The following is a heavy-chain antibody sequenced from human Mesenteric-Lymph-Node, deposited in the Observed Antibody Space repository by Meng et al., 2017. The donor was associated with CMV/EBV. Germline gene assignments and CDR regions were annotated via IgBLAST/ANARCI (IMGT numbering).Heavy chain of an antibody. CDR2: TYYRSKWYN. Sequence: SQTRSLTCAVSGDSVSSNSAAWNWIRQSPSRGLEWLGRTYYRSKWYNDYSVSVKSRISINSDTSKNQFSLQLNSVTPEDTAVYYCARAGSGGRSFDYWGQGTLVTVSS. CDR3: ARAGSGGRSFDY. CDR1: GDSVSSNSAA. D-gene: IGHD6-19*01. V-gene: IGHV6-1*01. J-gene: IGHJ4*02.